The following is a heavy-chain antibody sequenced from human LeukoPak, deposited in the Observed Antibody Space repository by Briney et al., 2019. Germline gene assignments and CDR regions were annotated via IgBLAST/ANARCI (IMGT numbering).Heavy chain of an antibody. Sequence: SETLSLTCTVSGGSISSYYWSWIRQPPGKGLEWIGYIYYSGSTNYNPSLKSRVTISVDTSKNQFSLKLSSVTAADTAVYYCARDGGGSEIWGHYDFYYMDVWGKGTTVTVSS. CDR3: ARDGGGSEIWGHYDFYYMDV. J-gene: IGHJ6*03. V-gene: IGHV4-59*01. D-gene: IGHD3-16*01. CDR2: IYYSGST. CDR1: GGSISSYY.